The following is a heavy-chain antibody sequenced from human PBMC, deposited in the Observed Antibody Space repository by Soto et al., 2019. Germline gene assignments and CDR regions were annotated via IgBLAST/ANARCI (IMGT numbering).Heavy chain of an antibody. J-gene: IGHJ4*02. Sequence: GGSLRLSCAASGFTFSSYSMNWVRQAPGKGLEWVSSISSSSSYIYYADSLKGRFTISRDNAENSLYLQMNSLRAEDTAVYYCARGVSKCSESCYSFDYWGQETPVTVSS. D-gene: IGHD2-15*01. CDR2: ISSSSSYI. V-gene: IGHV3-21*01. CDR1: GFTFSSYS. CDR3: ARGVSKCSESCYSFDY.